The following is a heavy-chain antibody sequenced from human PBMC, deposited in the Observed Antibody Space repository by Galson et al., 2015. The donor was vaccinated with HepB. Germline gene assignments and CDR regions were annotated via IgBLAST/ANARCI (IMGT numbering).Heavy chain of an antibody. J-gene: IGHJ5*02. D-gene: IGHD2/OR15-2a*01. CDR2: ISGYGDNT. V-gene: IGHV1-18*04. CDR3: ARNDTLSGADP. Sequence: SVKVSCKASVYTFTNYGITWVRQAPGQGLEWMGWISGYGDNTQYAQKFHDRVTMTTETSTDTAYMELRSLISDDTAVYYCARNDTLSGADPWGQGTLVTVSS. CDR1: VYTFTNYG.